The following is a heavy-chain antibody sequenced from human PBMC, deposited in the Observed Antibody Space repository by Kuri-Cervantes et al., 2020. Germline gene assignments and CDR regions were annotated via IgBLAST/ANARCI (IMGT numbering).Heavy chain of an antibody. D-gene: IGHD6-6*01. J-gene: IGHJ6*01. CDR3: ARDQGSSTLWYYYGMDV. CDR1: GGSISSYY. V-gene: IGHV4-59*01. Sequence: ESLKISCTVSGGSISSYYWSWIRQPPGKGLEWIGYIYYSGSTNYNPSLKSRVTISVDTSKNQFSLKLSSVTAADTAVYYCARDQGSSTLWYYYGMDVWGQGNTV. CDR2: IYYSGST.